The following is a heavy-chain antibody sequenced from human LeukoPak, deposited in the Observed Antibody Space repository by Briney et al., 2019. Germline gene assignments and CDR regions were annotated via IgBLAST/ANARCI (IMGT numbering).Heavy chain of an antibody. CDR1: GFTFSNYG. D-gene: IGHD2-15*01. J-gene: IGHJ6*02. Sequence: GGSLRLSCAASGFTFSNYGMHWVRQAPGKGLEWVAVISYDESDKYYADSVKGRFTISRDNSKNTLYLQMNSLRPEDTAVYYCAKGVLAATNAAYYGMDVWGQGTTVTVSS. V-gene: IGHV3-30*18. CDR3: AKGVLAATNAAYYGMDV. CDR2: ISYDESDK.